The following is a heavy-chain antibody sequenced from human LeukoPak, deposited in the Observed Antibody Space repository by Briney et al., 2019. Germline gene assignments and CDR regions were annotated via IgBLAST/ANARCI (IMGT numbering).Heavy chain of an antibody. CDR3: AKLRNQLPRFNWFDP. CDR1: GYSISSGYY. D-gene: IGHD2-2*01. J-gene: IGHJ5*02. Sequence: SETLSLTCTVSGYSISSGYYWGWIRQPPGKGLEWIGSIYHSGSTYYNPSLKSRVTISVDTSKNQFSLKLSSVTAADTAVYYCAKLRNQLPRFNWFDPWGQGTLVTVSS. V-gene: IGHV4-38-2*02. CDR2: IYHSGST.